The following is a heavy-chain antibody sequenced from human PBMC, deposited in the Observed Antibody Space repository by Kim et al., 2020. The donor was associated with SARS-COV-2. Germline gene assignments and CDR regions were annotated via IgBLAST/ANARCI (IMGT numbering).Heavy chain of an antibody. V-gene: IGHV3-48*01. J-gene: IGHJ6*02. CDR2: IGSSSISI. Sequence: GGSLRLSCAVSGFTFSSYSMNWVRQAPGKWLEWVSYIGSSSISIYYADSVKGRFTISRDSAKDSVYLQMNSLRGEDTAVYYCARPYCSSTSCSGGKYYYGMDVWGQGATVTVSS. CDR3: ARPYCSSTSCSGGKYYYGMDV. CDR1: GFTFSSYS. D-gene: IGHD2-2*01.